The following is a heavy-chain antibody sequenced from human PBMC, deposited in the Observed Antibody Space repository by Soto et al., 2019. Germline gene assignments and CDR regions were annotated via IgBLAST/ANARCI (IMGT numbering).Heavy chain of an antibody. CDR3: ARNVGYYDSSGLDY. CDR2: IIPMLGIT. V-gene: IGHV1-69*02. CDR1: GGILSRYT. J-gene: IGHJ4*02. Sequence: QVQLVQSGAEVKKPGSSVRVSCKTSGGILSRYTISWVRQAPGQGLEWMGRIIPMLGITTYAQKFQGRVSINADKSTSTAYLELSSLTSEDTALYYCARNVGYYDSSGLDYWGQGTLVTVSS. D-gene: IGHD3-22*01.